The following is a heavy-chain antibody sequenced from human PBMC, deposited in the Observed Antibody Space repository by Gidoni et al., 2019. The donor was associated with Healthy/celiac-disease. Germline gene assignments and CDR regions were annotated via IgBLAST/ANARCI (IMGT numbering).Heavy chain of an antibody. CDR2: MYSGVST. D-gene: IGHD3-22*01. CDR1: GFTVSSNY. V-gene: IGHV3-53*01. J-gene: IGHJ3*02. Sequence: EVQLVVSGGCLLQPGGSLRLSCAASGFTVSSNYMSWVRPGPGKGLEWVSVMYSGVSTYYADSVKGRVTISRDNSKNTLYLQMNSLRAEDTAVYYCVGIVVVKDAFDIWGQGTMVTVSS. CDR3: VGIVVVKDAFDI.